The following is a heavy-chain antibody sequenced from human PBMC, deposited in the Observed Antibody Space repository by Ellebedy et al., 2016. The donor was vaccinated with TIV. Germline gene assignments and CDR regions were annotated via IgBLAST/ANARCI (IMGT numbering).Heavy chain of an antibody. J-gene: IGHJ4*02. Sequence: AASVKVSCKASGGTFSSYAISWVRQAPGQGLEWMGGIIPIFGTANYAQKFQGRVTITADESTSTAYMDLRSLTSDDTAVYYCTRGSQRWVDYWGQGTLVTVSS. V-gene: IGHV1-69*13. D-gene: IGHD1-1*01. CDR2: IIPIFGTA. CDR1: GGTFSSYA. CDR3: TRGSQRWVDY.